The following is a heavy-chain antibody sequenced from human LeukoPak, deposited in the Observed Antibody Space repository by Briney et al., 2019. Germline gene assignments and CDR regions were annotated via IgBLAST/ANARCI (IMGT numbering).Heavy chain of an antibody. CDR3: AKVQNYDILTGPPGYFDY. D-gene: IGHD3-9*01. CDR1: GFTFSSYA. Sequence: QSGGSLRLSCAGSGFTFSSYAMSWVRQAPGKGLEWVSAISGSGGSTYYADSVKGRFTISRDNSKNTLYLQMNSLRAEDTAVYYCAKVQNYDILTGPPGYFDYWGQGTLVTVSS. J-gene: IGHJ4*02. CDR2: ISGSGGST. V-gene: IGHV3-23*01.